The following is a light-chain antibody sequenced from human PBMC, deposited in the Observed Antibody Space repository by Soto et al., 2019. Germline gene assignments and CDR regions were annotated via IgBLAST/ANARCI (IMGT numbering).Light chain of an antibody. V-gene: IGKV1-39*01. CDR2: AAS. J-gene: IGKJ4*01. Sequence: DIHLAHSPSTLSAYVGDTVTITCPASQGINRFLAWYQQKPGKAPKLLIYAASYLGNGVPSRFSGSGSGTYFTLTISSLQPEDLATYYCQQSYTTPLTFGGGTKVDIK. CDR1: QGINRF. CDR3: QQSYTTPLT.